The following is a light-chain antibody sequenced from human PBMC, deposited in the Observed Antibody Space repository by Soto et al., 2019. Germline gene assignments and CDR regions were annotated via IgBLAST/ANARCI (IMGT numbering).Light chain of an antibody. V-gene: IGLV2-14*01. Sequence: QSVLTQPASVSGSPGQSITISCTGTRSDVGGYNYVSWYQQHPGKAPKLMIYDVSNRPSGVSNRFSGSKSGNTASLTISGLQAEDEADYYCSSYTSSSTPYVFGTGTKVNVL. J-gene: IGLJ1*01. CDR3: SSYTSSSTPYV. CDR2: DVS. CDR1: RSDVGGYNY.